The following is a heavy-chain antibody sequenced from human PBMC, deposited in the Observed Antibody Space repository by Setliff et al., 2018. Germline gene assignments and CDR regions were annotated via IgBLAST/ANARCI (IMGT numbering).Heavy chain of an antibody. D-gene: IGHD6-19*01. J-gene: IGHJ6*03. CDR1: GGSISSYY. V-gene: IGHV4-4*07. CDR2: IYIGGSA. CDR3: AREQWLDPPGRYYMDV. Sequence: SETLSLTCTVSGGSISSYYWSWIRQPAGKGLEWIGHIYIGGSANYNPSLKSRVTMSIDTSKNQFSLKLNSVTAADMAVYYCAREQWLDPPGRYYMDVWAKGTTVTVSS.